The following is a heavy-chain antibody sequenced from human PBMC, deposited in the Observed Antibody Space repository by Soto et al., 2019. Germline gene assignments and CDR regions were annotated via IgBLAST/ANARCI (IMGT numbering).Heavy chain of an antibody. CDR1: GFTFSMYW. CDR2: IKQDGSEK. Sequence: GGSLILSCESSGFTFSMYWMTWVRQAPGKGLEWVANIKQDGSEKNYVDSVKGRFTISRDNAKNSLFLQMNSLRAEDTAVYYCARDSAQYNSGWYSYYFEYWGQGTPVTVSS. V-gene: IGHV3-7*05. J-gene: IGHJ4*02. D-gene: IGHD6-19*01. CDR3: ARDSAQYNSGWYSYYFEY.